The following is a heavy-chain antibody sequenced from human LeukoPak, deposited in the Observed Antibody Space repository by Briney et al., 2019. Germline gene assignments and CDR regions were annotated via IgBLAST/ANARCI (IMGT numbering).Heavy chain of an antibody. CDR3: AKDRGHPYSNYFIDY. Sequence: PGGSLRLSCAASGFTFSNAWMSWVRQAPGKGLEWVGRIKSKTDGGTTDYAAPVKGRFTISRDDSKNTLYLQMNSLRADDTAVYYCAKDRGHPYSNYFIDYWGQGTLVTVSS. CDR2: IKSKTDGGTT. CDR1: GFTFSNAW. J-gene: IGHJ4*02. D-gene: IGHD4-11*01. V-gene: IGHV3-15*01.